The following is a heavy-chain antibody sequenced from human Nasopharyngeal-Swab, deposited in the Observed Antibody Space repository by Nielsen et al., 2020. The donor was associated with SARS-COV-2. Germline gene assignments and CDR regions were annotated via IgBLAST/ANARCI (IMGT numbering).Heavy chain of an antibody. CDR1: GDSVSSNSAA. V-gene: IGHV6-1*01. D-gene: IGHD1-7*01. J-gene: IGHJ3*02. Sequence: SQTLSLTCAISGDSVSSNSAAWIWIRQSPSRGLEWLGRTYYRSKWYNDYAVSVRSRITINPDTSKNQFSLQLNSVTPEDTAVYYCARERKLELLTGPFDIWGQGTVVTVSS. CDR3: ARERKLELLTGPFDI. CDR2: TYYRSKWYN.